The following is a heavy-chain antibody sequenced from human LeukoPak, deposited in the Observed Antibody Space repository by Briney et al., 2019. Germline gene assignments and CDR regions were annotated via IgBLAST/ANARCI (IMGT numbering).Heavy chain of an antibody. CDR2: IYSSGST. CDR3: ARDLLHRGYAFDI. J-gene: IGHJ3*02. D-gene: IGHD5-12*01. CDR1: GGSISSGTYY. V-gene: IGHV4-61*02. Sequence: SETLSLTCTVSGGSISSGTYYWGWIRQPAGKGLEWIGRIYSSGSTNYNPSLKSRVTMSVDTSRNQFSLNLTSVTAADTAIYYCARDLLHRGYAFDIWGQGTMVTVSS.